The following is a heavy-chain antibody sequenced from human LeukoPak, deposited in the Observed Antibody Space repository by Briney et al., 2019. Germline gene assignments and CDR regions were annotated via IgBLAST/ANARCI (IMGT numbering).Heavy chain of an antibody. Sequence: GGSLRLSCAASGFTFSSYAMHWVRQAPGKGLEWVAVISYDGSNKYYADSVKGRFTISRDNSKNTLYLQMNSLRAEDTAVYYCARDGGRYFDWPHHVAFDIWGQGTMVTVSS. CDR3: ARDGGRYFDWPHHVAFDI. D-gene: IGHD3-9*01. V-gene: IGHV3-30-3*01. J-gene: IGHJ3*02. CDR2: ISYDGSNK. CDR1: GFTFSSYA.